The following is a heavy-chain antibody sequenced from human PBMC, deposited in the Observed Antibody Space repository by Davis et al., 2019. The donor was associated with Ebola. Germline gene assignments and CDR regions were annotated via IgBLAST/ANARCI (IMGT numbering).Heavy chain of an antibody. CDR3: ARGRLGYCSSTSCYLARGWFDP. CDR1: GGSISGYY. D-gene: IGHD2-2*01. V-gene: IGHV4-34*01. CDR2: INHSGST. J-gene: IGHJ5*02. Sequence: SDPLSPTFTVPGGSISGYYWSWIRQPPGKGLEWTGAINHSGSTNYNPSLKSRVTISVDTSKNQFSLKLSTVTASDTAVYYCARGRLGYCSSTSCYLARGWFDPWGQGTLVTVSS.